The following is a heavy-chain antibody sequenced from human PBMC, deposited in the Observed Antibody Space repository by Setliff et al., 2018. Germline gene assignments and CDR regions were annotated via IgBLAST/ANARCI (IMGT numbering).Heavy chain of an antibody. V-gene: IGHV1-18*01. J-gene: IGHJ6*02. CDR3: TRHVNSGMYYNYYGLDV. D-gene: IGHD2-21*01. Sequence: ASVKVSCKASGYTFRNYAFAWVRQAPGQGLEWVGWISVYNGDTNYAQKFQGRVTLTTDTSTSTAYMELRSLTSDDSAVYYCTRHVNSGMYYNYYGLDVWGQGTTVTVSS. CDR2: ISVYNGDT. CDR1: GYTFRNYA.